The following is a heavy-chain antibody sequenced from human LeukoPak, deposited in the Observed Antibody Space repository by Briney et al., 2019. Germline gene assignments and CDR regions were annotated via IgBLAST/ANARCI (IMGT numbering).Heavy chain of an antibody. V-gene: IGHV4-4*02. CDR2: IYYSGST. J-gene: IGHJ6*02. Sequence: PSGTLSLTCAVSGGSISSSNWWSWVRQPPGKGLEWIGYIYYSGSTNYNPSLKSRVTISVDTSKNQFSLKLSSVTAADTAVYYCARDGVLGSYGMDVWGQGTTVTVSS. D-gene: IGHD7-27*01. CDR3: ARDGVLGSYGMDV. CDR1: GGSISSSNW.